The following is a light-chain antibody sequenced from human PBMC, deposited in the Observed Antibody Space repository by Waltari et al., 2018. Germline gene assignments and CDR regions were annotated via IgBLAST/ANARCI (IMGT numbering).Light chain of an antibody. CDR2: DAY. CDR3: QHYVRLPVT. J-gene: IGKJ1*01. CDR1: PSTDNY. Sequence: DIVLTQFPCTLSLSAGERATLSCRASPSTDNYLAWYQQRPGQAPRRLIYDAYIRAAGIPDRFSGSGSGTDFSLTISRLEPEDFAMYYCQHYVRLPVTFGQGTKVEIK. V-gene: IGKV3-20*01.